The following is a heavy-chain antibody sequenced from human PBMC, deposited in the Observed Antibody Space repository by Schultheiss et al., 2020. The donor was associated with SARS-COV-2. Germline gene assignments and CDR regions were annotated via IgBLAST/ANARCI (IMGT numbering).Heavy chain of an antibody. V-gene: IGHV1-2*02. CDR1: GYTFTGYY. J-gene: IGHJ4*02. Sequence: ASVKVSCKASGYTFTGYYMHWVRQAPGQGLEWMGWINPNSGGTNYAQKLQGRVTMTTDTSTSTAYMELSRLRSDDTAVYYCARAPMVGAIDYWGQGTLVTVSS. D-gene: IGHD1-26*01. CDR2: INPNSGGT. CDR3: ARAPMVGAIDY.